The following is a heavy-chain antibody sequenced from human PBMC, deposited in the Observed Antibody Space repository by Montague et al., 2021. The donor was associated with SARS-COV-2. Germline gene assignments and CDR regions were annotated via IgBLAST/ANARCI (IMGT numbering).Heavy chain of an antibody. J-gene: IGHJ4*02. V-gene: IGHV4-34*01. Sequence: ETLSLTCAVYDGSFSDYSWTWIRQPPGKGLEWIGEINHRGSTNYNPSLKSRVTISVDTSKNQFSLKTTSVTAADTAVYYCARGRQHINMVVVVVTGGEYYFDFWGQGTLVAVSS. CDR2: INHRGST. CDR1: DGSFSDYS. CDR3: ARGRQHINMVVVVVTGGEYYFDF. D-gene: IGHD3-22*01.